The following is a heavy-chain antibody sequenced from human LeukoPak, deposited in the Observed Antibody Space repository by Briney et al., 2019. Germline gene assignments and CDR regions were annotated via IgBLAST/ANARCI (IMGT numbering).Heavy chain of an antibody. Sequence: SETLSLTCTVSGGSISSSSYYWGWIRQPPGKGLEWIGYIYYSGSTNYNPSLKSRVTISVDTSKNQFSLKLSSVTAADTAVYYCARGASIAVAGTHRYYYYYYYMDVWGKGTTVTVSS. CDR3: ARGASIAVAGTHRYYYYYYYMDV. J-gene: IGHJ6*03. V-gene: IGHV4-61*05. D-gene: IGHD6-19*01. CDR2: IYYSGST. CDR1: GGSISSSSYY.